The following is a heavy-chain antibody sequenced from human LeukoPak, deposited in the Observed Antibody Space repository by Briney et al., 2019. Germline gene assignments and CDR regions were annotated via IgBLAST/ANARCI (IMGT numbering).Heavy chain of an antibody. Sequence: ASVKVSCKASGYTFTSYGISWVRQAPGQGLEWMGWISAYNGNTNYAQKLQGRVTMTTDTSTSTAYMEVRSLRSEDTAVYYCARDNDSRDPPHFDYWGQGTLVTVSS. D-gene: IGHD3-16*01. V-gene: IGHV1-18*01. CDR3: ARDNDSRDPPHFDY. CDR1: GYTFTSYG. J-gene: IGHJ4*02. CDR2: ISAYNGNT.